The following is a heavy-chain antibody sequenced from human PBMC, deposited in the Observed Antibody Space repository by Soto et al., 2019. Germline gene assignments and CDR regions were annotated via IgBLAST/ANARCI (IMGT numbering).Heavy chain of an antibody. CDR2: IDYNGVT. D-gene: IGHD2-15*01. Sequence: SETLSLTCTVSGGSIYRSGYYWGWIRQPPGRGLEWIGNIDYNGVTYSNPSLKSRVTISRDTSKNQFSLKLTSATAADTALYYCGKVLVGATGHTDSDSWGPGTLVTVSS. CDR3: GKVLVGATGHTDSDS. V-gene: IGHV4-39*01. CDR1: GGSIYRSGYY. J-gene: IGHJ4*02.